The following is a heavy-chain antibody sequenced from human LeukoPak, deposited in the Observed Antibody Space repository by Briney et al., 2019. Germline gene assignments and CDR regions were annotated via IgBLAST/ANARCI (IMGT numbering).Heavy chain of an antibody. CDR2: IYHSGST. CDR1: GYSISSGYY. Sequence: SETLSLTRAVSGYSISSGYYWGWIRQPPGKGLEWIGSIYHSGSTYYNPSLKSRVTISVDTSKNQFSLKLSSVTAADTAVYYCARGILYANNWFDPWGQGTLVTVSS. CDR3: ARGILYANNWFDP. J-gene: IGHJ5*02. V-gene: IGHV4-38-2*01. D-gene: IGHD2-15*01.